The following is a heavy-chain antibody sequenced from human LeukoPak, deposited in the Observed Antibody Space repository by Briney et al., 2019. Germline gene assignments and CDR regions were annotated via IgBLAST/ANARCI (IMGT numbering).Heavy chain of an antibody. V-gene: IGHV1-18*01. CDR2: ISAYNGNT. J-gene: IGHJ6*02. CDR1: GYTFTSYG. CDR3: ARVGGVTGYGRADYYYYYGMDV. Sequence: ASVKVSCKASGYTFTSYGISWVRQAPGQGLEWIGWISAYNGNTNYAQKLQGRVTMTTDTSTSTAYMELRSLRSDDTAVYYCARVGGVTGYGRADYYYYYGMDVWGQGTTVTVSS. D-gene: IGHD3-9*01.